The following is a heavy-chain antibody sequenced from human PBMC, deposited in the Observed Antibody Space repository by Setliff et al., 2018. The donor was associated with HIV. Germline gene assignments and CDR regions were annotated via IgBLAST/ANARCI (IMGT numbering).Heavy chain of an antibody. Sequence: KPSETLSLTCSVSGDSISNSAYFWGWIRQPSGKGLEYIGSIYYNGDTYYNPSLKSRVTISVDTSSNQFSLKLRSVTAADTAVYYCARRLVVVAAEDYFDSWGQGALVTVSS. CDR2: IYYNGDT. CDR1: GDSISNSAYF. CDR3: ARRLVVVAAEDYFDS. J-gene: IGHJ4*02. D-gene: IGHD2-15*01. V-gene: IGHV4-39*01.